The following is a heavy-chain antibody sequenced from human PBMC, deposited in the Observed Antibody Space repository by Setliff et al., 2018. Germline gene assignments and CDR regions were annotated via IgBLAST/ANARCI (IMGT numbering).Heavy chain of an antibody. Sequence: SETLSLTCNVSGDSISSTYHWGWIRQSPGKGLEWIGTIYHSGNTYYNPSLNSRLTISVDTSKNQFSLRLTSVTAADTAIYYCAAFSDSYNYYTSEPWGQGTLVTVSS. CDR1: GDSISSTYH. CDR3: AAFSDSYNYYTSEP. V-gene: IGHV4-38-2*02. D-gene: IGHD3-10*01. J-gene: IGHJ4*02. CDR2: IYHSGNT.